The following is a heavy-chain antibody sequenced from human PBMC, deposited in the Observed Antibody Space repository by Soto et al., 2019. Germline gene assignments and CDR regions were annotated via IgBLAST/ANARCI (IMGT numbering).Heavy chain of an antibody. J-gene: IGHJ5*02. V-gene: IGHV3-23*01. Sequence: EVQLLESGGGLVQPGGSLRLSCAASGFTFSSYAMTWVRQAPGKGLEWVSSISGSGDSTYYADSVKGRVTISRDNSKITLFLQMNSLRAEETAVYYCAKDVGGAASIPIHSDPWGQGTLVIVSS. CDR2: ISGSGDST. D-gene: IGHD1-26*01. CDR3: AKDVGGAASIPIHSDP. CDR1: GFTFSSYA.